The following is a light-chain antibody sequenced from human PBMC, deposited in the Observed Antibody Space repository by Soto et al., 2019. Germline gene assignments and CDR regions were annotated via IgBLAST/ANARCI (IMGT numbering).Light chain of an antibody. CDR1: QTVRTY. CDR3: QQSSNWPRT. CDR2: DAS. J-gene: IGKJ4*01. Sequence: LKLSPVAVSLYKEERATLTCRASQTVRTYLAWYQHKPGQAPRLLIYDASNRATGIPARFSGSGSGTDFTLTISILQPEDFAGYYCQQSSNWPRTFGGGAKVDI. V-gene: IGKV3-11*01.